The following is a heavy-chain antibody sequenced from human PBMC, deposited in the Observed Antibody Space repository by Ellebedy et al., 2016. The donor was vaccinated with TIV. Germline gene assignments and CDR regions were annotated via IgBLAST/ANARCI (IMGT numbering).Heavy chain of an antibody. CDR1: GFTFEDYA. Sequence: GGSLRLXXAASGFTFEDYAMHWVRQAPGKGLEWVSGISWNSGSIGYADSVKGRFTISRDNAKNSLYLQMNSLRAEDTALYYCAKDSVEDYYDSSGYYPHFDYWGQGTLVTVSS. CDR2: ISWNSGSI. V-gene: IGHV3-9*01. J-gene: IGHJ4*02. CDR3: AKDSVEDYYDSSGYYPHFDY. D-gene: IGHD3-22*01.